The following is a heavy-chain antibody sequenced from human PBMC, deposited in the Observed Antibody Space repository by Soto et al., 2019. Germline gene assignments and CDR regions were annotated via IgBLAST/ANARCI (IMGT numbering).Heavy chain of an antibody. V-gene: IGHV3-30-3*01. J-gene: IGHJ6*02. CDR3: AREYSSSATHHKFYYYYYYGMDV. CDR2: ISYDGSNK. Sequence: GGSLILSCGASGFTFSSYSMHWVRQAPGKGLEWVAVISYDGSNKYYADSVKGRFTISRDNSKNTLYLQVNSLRAEDTAVYYCAREYSSSATHHKFYYYYYYGMDVWGQGTTVTVSS. D-gene: IGHD6-6*01. CDR1: GFTFSSYS.